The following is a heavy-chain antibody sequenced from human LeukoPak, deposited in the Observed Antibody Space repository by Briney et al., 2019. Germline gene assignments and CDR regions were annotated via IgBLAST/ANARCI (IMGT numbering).Heavy chain of an antibody. J-gene: IGHJ6*03. CDR1: GGSISSYY. D-gene: IGHD3-10*01. V-gene: IGHV4-59*01. Sequence: SETLSLTCTVSGGSISSYYWSWIRQPPGKGLEWIGYIYYSGSTNYNPSLKSRVTISVDTSKNQFSLKLSSVTAAGTAVYYCARGVREKNRGFLLYYYYYYMDVWGKGTTVAISS. CDR3: ARGVREKNRGFLLYYYYYYMDV. CDR2: IYYSGST.